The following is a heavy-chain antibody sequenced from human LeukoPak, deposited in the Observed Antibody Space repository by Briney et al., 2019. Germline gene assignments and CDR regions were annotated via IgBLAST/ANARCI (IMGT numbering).Heavy chain of an antibody. CDR2: INPNSGDT. CDR3: ATANPLYCSSTTCLFDY. D-gene: IGHD2-2*01. CDR1: GYTFTGYY. J-gene: IGHJ4*02. V-gene: IGHV1-2*02. Sequence: ASVKVSCKASGYTFTGYYMHWVRQAPGQGFEWMGWINPNSGDTNYAQKFQGRVTMTRDTSISTAHMELSRPRSDDTAVYYCATANPLYCSSTTCLFDYWGQGTLVTVSS.